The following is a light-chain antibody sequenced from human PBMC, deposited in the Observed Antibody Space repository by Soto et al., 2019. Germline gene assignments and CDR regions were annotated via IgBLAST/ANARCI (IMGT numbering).Light chain of an antibody. CDR3: QQYGSSPPYT. CDR2: GSS. V-gene: IGKV3-20*01. Sequence: EVVLTQSPGTLSLSPGERATLSCRASQSVSNNYLAWYQQKPGQSPKLLIFGSSDSATGIPDRFSGRGSGTDFTLTISSLEPEDFAVYYCQQYGSSPPYTFGQGTKLEIK. J-gene: IGKJ2*01. CDR1: QSVSNNY.